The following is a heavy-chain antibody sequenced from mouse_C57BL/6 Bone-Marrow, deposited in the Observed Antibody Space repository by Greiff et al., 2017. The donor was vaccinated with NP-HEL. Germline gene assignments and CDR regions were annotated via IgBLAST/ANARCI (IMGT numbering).Heavy chain of an antibody. CDR1: GFTFSSYA. D-gene: IGHD1-1*01. V-gene: IGHV5-4*01. Sequence: EVMLVESGGGLVKPGGSLKLSCAASGFTFSSYAMSWVRQTPEKRLEWVATISDGGSYTYYPDNVKGRFTISRDNAKNNLYLQMSHLKSEDTAMYYCARDLYGSSPYYAMDYWGQGTSVTVSS. CDR2: ISDGGSYT. J-gene: IGHJ4*01. CDR3: ARDLYGSSPYYAMDY.